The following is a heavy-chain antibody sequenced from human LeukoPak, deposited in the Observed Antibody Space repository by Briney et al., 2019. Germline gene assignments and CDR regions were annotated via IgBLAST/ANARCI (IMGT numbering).Heavy chain of an antibody. Sequence: GGSLRLSCAASGFTFSTYGLHWVRQAPGKGLEWVAVTSYDGSDKDYADSVKGRFTISRDNSKNKLYLQMNSLRPEDTAVYYCARDKSQVGYSYGRNFDYWGQGTLVTVSS. V-gene: IGHV3-30*04. CDR1: GFTFSTYG. CDR2: TSYDGSDK. J-gene: IGHJ4*02. CDR3: ARDKSQVGYSYGRNFDY. D-gene: IGHD5-18*01.